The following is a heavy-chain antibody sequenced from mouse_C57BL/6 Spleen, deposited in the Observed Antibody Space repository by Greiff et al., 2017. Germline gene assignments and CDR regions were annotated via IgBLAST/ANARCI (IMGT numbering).Heavy chain of an antibody. CDR3: AREVRYYFDY. J-gene: IGHJ2*01. CDR2: IYPGDGDT. CDR1: GYAFSSSW. Sequence: QVQLQQSGPELVKPGASVKISCKASGYAFSSSWMNWVKQRPGKGLEWIGRIYPGDGDTNYNGKFKGKATLTADTSSSTAYMQLHSLTSEDSAVXFCAREVRYYFDYWGKGTTLTVSS. V-gene: IGHV1-82*01.